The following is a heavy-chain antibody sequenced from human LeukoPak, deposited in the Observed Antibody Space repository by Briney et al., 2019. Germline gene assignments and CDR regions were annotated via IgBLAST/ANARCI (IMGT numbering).Heavy chain of an antibody. J-gene: IGHJ4*02. V-gene: IGHV3-30-3*01. CDR1: GFTFSSYA. Sequence: GGSLRLSCAASGFTFSSYAMHWVRQAPGKGLEWVAVISYDGSNKYYADSVKGRFTISRDNSKNTPYLQMNSLRAEDTAVYYCARKRGDYWGQGTLVTVSS. D-gene: IGHD3-16*01. CDR2: ISYDGSNK. CDR3: ARKRGDY.